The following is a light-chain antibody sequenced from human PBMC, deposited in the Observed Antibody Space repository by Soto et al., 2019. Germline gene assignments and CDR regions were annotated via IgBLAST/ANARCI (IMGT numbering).Light chain of an antibody. J-gene: IGKJ4*01. V-gene: IGKV1-33*01. CDR3: QQYDNLPLT. Sequence: IQMTQSPSSLSASVGDRVTITCQTSQDISNYLNWYQQKSGKAPELLIYDASNLETGVPSRFSGSGSGTDFTFTISSLQPEDIATYYCQQYDNLPLTFGGGTKVAIK. CDR2: DAS. CDR1: QDISNY.